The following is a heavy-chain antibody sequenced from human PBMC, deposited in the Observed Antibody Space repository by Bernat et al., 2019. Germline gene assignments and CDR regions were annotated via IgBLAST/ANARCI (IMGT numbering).Heavy chain of an antibody. CDR3: ARRGSGWFFDY. J-gene: IGHJ4*02. Sequence: QVQLQESGPGLVKSSETLSLTCSVSGGSVSGYYWSWVRQPPGKELEWIGYIYSSGTTNYNPSLKSRVTLSIDTSKNQFSLKLRSVTAADTAVYYCARRGSGWFFDYWGPGTLAIVSS. CDR2: IYSSGTT. D-gene: IGHD6-19*01. V-gene: IGHV4-59*08. CDR1: GGSVSGYY.